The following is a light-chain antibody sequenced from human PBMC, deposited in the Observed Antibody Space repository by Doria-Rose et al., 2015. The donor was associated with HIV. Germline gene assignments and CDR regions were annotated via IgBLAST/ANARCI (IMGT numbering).Light chain of an antibody. CDR2: DGS. V-gene: IGKV3-20*01. J-gene: IGKJ1*01. CDR3: HQYGTSWA. Sequence: LTQSPGTLSLSPGERATLSCRASQSFSSTYLAWYQQKPGQAPSLLIYDGSTRATGIPDRFSASGSGTDFTLTINRLEPEDFALYYCHQYGTSWAFGQGTKVEI. CDR1: QSFSSTY.